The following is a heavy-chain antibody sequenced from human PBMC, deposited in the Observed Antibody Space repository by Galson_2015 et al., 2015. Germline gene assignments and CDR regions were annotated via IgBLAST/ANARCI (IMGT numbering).Heavy chain of an antibody. J-gene: IGHJ6*02. CDR1: GFTFSNAW. CDR3: TTEPGEHDIVGVGLGMDV. CDR2: IKSKTDGGTT. Sequence: SLRLSCAASGFTFSNAWMSWVRQAPGKGLEWVGRIKSKTDGGTTDYAAPVKGRFTISRDDSKNTLYLQMNSLKTEDTAVYYCTTEPGEHDIVGVGLGMDVWGQGTTVTVSS. D-gene: IGHD2-15*01. V-gene: IGHV3-15*01.